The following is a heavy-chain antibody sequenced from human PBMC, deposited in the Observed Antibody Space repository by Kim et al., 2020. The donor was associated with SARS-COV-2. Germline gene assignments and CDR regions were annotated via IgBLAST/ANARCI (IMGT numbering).Heavy chain of an antibody. Sequence: GRFTISRDNAKNSLYLQMNSLRAEDTAVYYCAREGTAYYYDSSGPDHFDYWGQGTLVTVSS. D-gene: IGHD3-22*01. CDR3: AREGTAYYYDSSGPDHFDY. J-gene: IGHJ4*02. V-gene: IGHV3-11*06.